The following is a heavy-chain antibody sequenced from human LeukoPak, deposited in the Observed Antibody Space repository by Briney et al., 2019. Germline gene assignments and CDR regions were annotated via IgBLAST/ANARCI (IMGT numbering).Heavy chain of an antibody. V-gene: IGHV3-30*18. CDR3: AKVSAIYRMLRHFDH. CDR1: GFTVSNYG. D-gene: IGHD1-14*01. CDR2: ISYDGSNK. Sequence: GGSLRLSCAASGFTVSNYGMHWVRQAPGKGLEWVAAISYDGSNKYYADSVKGRFTISKDTSKNILYLQMNSLRGEDTAVYYCAKVSAIYRMLRHFDHWGQGTLVTVSS. J-gene: IGHJ4*02.